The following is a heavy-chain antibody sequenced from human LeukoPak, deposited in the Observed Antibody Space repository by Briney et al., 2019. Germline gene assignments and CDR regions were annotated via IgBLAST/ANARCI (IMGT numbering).Heavy chain of an antibody. CDR2: IWYDGSNK. J-gene: IGHJ6*02. D-gene: IGHD2-15*01. CDR1: GFTFSIYG. CDR3: AREPYCSGGSCRYYYYYYGMDV. Sequence: GGSLRLSCAASGFTFSIYGMHWVRQAPGKGLEWVAVIWYDGSNKYYADSVKGRFTISRDNSKNTLYLQMNSLRAEDTAVYYCAREPYCSGGSCRYYYYYYGMDVWGQGTTVTVSS. V-gene: IGHV3-33*01.